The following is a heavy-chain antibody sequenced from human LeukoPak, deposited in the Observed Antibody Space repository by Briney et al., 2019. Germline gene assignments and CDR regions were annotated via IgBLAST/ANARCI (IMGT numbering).Heavy chain of an antibody. CDR3: TKGDYDILTALDY. CDR2: ISGSGSST. V-gene: IGHV3-23*01. Sequence: GGSLSLSCAASGFTFSGYAMSWVRQAPGKGLEWVSGISGSGSSTYYADSVKGRFTISRDNSKNTLYLQMNTLRPEDTAVYYCTKGDYDILTALDYWGQGTLVTVSS. CDR1: GFTFSGYA. D-gene: IGHD3-9*01. J-gene: IGHJ4*02.